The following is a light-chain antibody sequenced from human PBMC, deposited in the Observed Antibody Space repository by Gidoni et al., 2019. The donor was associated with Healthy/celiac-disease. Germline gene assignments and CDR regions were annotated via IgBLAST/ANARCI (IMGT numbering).Light chain of an antibody. CDR1: QSVSSSY. CDR3: QQYGSSPPLT. CDR2: GAS. V-gene: IGKV3-20*01. J-gene: IGKJ4*01. Sequence: EIVLTQSPGTLSLSPGERATLSCRASQSVSSSYLVWYQQKPGQAPRLLIYGASSRATGIPDRFSGSGSGTDFTLTISRLEPEDFAVYYCQQYGSSPPLTFXGXTKVXIK.